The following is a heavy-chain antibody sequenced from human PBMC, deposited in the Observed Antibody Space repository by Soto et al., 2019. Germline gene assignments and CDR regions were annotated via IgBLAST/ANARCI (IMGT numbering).Heavy chain of an antibody. CDR1: GGSISSGDYC. Sequence: PSEPLSLTCTVSGGSISSGDYCWSWIRQPPGKGLEWIGYIYYSGSTYYNPSLKSRVTISVDTSKNQFSLKPSSVTAADTAVYLYAAGGGLPRYYWGQGTLVTVSS. CDR2: IYYSGST. CDR3: AAGGGLPRYY. J-gene: IGHJ4*02. D-gene: IGHD5-12*01. V-gene: IGHV4-30-4*01.